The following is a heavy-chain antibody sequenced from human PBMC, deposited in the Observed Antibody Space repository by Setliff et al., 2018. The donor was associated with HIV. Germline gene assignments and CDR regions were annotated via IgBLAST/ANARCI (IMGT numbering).Heavy chain of an antibody. CDR3: ASRSVAGAFDI. J-gene: IGHJ3*02. CDR2: IYYIGST. CDR1: GGSISSGAFY. D-gene: IGHD6-19*01. Sequence: PSETLSLTCTVSGGSISSGAFYWSWIRQHPGKGLEWIGDIYYIGSTFYNPSLKSRITISVDTSKNHFPLRLRAVTAADTAVYYCASRSVAGAFDIWGQGTKVTVSS. V-gene: IGHV4-31*03.